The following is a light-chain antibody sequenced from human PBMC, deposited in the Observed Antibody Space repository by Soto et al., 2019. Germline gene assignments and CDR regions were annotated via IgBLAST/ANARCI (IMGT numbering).Light chain of an antibody. CDR2: AAS. CDR3: QKYNSAPRT. J-gene: IGKJ1*01. CDR1: QDINNY. V-gene: IGKV1-27*01. Sequence: DIQMTQSPSSLSASVGDRVTIACRASQDINNYLAWYQHKPGEVPKLLIYAASTLQPGVPSRFSGFGSGTVFTLTISSLQPEDVATYYCQKYNSAPRTFGQGTKVDIK.